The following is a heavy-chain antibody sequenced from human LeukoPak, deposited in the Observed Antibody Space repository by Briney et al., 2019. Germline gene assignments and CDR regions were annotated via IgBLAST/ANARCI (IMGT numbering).Heavy chain of an antibody. CDR3: ARQDSKLMVYAISRFDP. J-gene: IGHJ5*02. D-gene: IGHD2-8*01. CDR1: GGSISSYY. V-gene: IGHV4-4*07. CDR2: IYTSGST. Sequence: SETLSLTRTVSGGSISSYYWSWIRQPAGKGLEWIGRIYTSGSTNYNPSRKSRVTMSVDTSKNQFSLKLSSVTAADTAVYYCARQDSKLMVYAISRFDPWGQGTLVTVSS.